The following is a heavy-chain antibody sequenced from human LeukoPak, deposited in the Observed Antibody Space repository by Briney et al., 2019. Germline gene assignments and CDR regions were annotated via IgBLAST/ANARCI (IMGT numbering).Heavy chain of an antibody. CDR1: GGSISNYY. Sequence: SETLSLTCTVSGGSISNYYWSWIRQPAGKGLEWIGRIHTSGTTHYNPSLKSRVTMSVDTSKNQFSLNLSSVTAADTAVYYCASLGDIAAAPSGDYWGQGTLVTVSS. D-gene: IGHD6-13*01. J-gene: IGHJ4*02. CDR2: IHTSGTT. V-gene: IGHV4-4*07. CDR3: ASLGDIAAAPSGDY.